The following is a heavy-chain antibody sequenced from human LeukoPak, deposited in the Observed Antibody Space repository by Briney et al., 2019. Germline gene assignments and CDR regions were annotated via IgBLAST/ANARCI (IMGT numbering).Heavy chain of an antibody. J-gene: IGHJ4*02. CDR1: GGSINSHY. CDR2: IYSTGKN. CDR3: VRRDPGWNYFDY. D-gene: IGHD6-19*01. V-gene: IGHV4-4*08. Sequence: SETLSLTCAVSGGSINSHYWGWIRQPPGKGLQWIGDIYSTGKNNYNPSLKSRVTISLDTSKSHLSLNLTSVLAADTAIYYCVRRDPGWNYFDYWGQGILVTVSS.